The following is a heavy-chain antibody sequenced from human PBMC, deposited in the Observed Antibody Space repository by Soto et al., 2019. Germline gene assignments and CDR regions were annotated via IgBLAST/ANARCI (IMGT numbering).Heavy chain of an antibody. V-gene: IGHV3-7*01. CDR3: ASYDFWSGDYYYYGMDV. J-gene: IGHJ6*02. Sequence: PGGSLRRSCAASGFTFSSYWMSGVRQAPGKGLEWVANIKQDGSEKYYVDSVKGRFTISRDNAKNSLYLQMNSLRAEDTAVYYCASYDFWSGDYYYYGMDVWGQGTTVTVSS. CDR1: GFTFSSYW. D-gene: IGHD3-3*01. CDR2: IKQDGSEK.